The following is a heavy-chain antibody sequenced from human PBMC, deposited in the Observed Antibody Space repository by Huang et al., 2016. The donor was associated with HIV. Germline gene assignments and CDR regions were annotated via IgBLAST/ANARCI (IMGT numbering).Heavy chain of an antibody. V-gene: IGHV3-30*18. CDR1: GFTFSSYG. CDR3: AKGGSAAAVLDF. Sequence: QVQLVESGGGVVQPGRSLRISCAASGFTFSSYGRHWVGPGPGKGLEWGAVISYDAKTKYYADSVKGRFSISRDNSKTTVYLQLNSLRLEDTAVYYCAKGGSAAAVLDFWGQGTLVTVSS. CDR2: ISYDAKTK. J-gene: IGHJ4*02. D-gene: IGHD6-13*01.